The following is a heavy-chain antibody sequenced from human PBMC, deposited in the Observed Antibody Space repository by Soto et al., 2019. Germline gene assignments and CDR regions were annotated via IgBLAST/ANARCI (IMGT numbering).Heavy chain of an antibody. Sequence: EVQMLESGGGLVQPGGSLRLSCAASGFTFRSYAMSWVRQAPGKGLEWVSGISGSGGSTYYADSVKGRFTISRDNSKNTLYLQINSLTAEETAVYYCAKVGIYCSDGVCTAYWGQGTLVTVSS. CDR3: AKVGIYCSDGVCTAY. J-gene: IGHJ4*02. CDR2: ISGSGGST. CDR1: GFTFRSYA. V-gene: IGHV3-23*01. D-gene: IGHD2-8*01.